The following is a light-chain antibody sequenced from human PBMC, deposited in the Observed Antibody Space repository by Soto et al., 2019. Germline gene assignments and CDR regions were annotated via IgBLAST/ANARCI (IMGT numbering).Light chain of an antibody. CDR3: QQYGTSPPLT. CDR2: GAS. CDR1: QSVRSNY. V-gene: IGKV3-20*01. Sequence: EIVLTQSPGTLSLSPGDRATLSCRASQSVRSNYLAWYQQKPGQAPRLLLYGASSRATGIPDRFSGSGSGTDFTLTISRLEPEDFALYSCQQYGTSPPLTFGGGTKVEIK. J-gene: IGKJ4*01.